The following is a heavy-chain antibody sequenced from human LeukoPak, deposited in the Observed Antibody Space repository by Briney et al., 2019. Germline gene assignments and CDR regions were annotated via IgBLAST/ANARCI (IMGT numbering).Heavy chain of an antibody. CDR2: IRYDGSNQ. D-gene: IGHD3-22*01. J-gene: IGHJ3*01. CDR1: GFIFSGNG. CDR3: ARDYYDSFGQDYDAFDL. Sequence: GGSLRLSRAASGFIFSGNGMHWVRQVPGKGLERVAYIRYDGSNQYYAESVKGRFTISRDNSKKTLYLQMNSLRAEDTAVYYCARDYYDSFGQDYDAFDLWGQGTMVTGCS. V-gene: IGHV3-30*02.